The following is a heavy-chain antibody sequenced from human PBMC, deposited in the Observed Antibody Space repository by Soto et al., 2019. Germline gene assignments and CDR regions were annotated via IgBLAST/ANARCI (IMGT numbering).Heavy chain of an antibody. V-gene: IGHV5-51*01. Sequence: GESLKISCKGSGYSFTSYWIGWVRQMPGKGLEWMGIIYPGDSDTRYSPSFQGQVTISADKSMSTAYLQWSSLKASDTAMYYCARLDIECSGGTCKRYFDYWGQGTLVTVPS. CDR3: ARLDIECSGGTCKRYFDY. CDR1: GYSFTSYW. CDR2: IYPGDSDT. D-gene: IGHD2-15*01. J-gene: IGHJ4*02.